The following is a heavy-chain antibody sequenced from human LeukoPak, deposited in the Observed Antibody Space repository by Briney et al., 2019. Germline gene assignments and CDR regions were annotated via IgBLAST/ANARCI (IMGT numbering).Heavy chain of an antibody. Sequence: ASVKVSCKASGYTFTSYGISWVRQATGQGLEWMGWMNPNSGNAGYAQKFQGRVTMTRNTSISTAYMELSSLRSEDTAVYYCARMYGDRHNTYRDYWGQGTLVTVSS. CDR2: MNPNSGNA. D-gene: IGHD4-17*01. CDR3: ARMYGDRHNTYRDY. J-gene: IGHJ4*02. V-gene: IGHV1-8*02. CDR1: GYTFTSYG.